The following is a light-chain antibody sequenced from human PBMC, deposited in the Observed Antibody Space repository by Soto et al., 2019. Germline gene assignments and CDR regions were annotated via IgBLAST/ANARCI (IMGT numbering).Light chain of an antibody. CDR1: QSISNY. Sequence: DIQMTQSPPSLSASVGDRVTITCRARQSISNYLNWYQQMPGKAPKVLIYAASSLQSGVPSRFSGSGSGTDFTLTISSLQPEDFATYHCQQSYSAPLTFGGGTKVEIK. CDR2: AAS. V-gene: IGKV1-39*01. J-gene: IGKJ4*01. CDR3: QQSYSAPLT.